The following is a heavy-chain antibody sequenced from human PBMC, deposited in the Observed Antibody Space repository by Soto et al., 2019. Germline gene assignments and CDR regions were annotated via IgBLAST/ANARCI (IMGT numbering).Heavy chain of an antibody. CDR2: FDPEDGET. V-gene: IGHV1-24*01. CDR1: GYTLTELS. D-gene: IGHD3-3*01. CDR3: ATVGSVDFWSGYSY. J-gene: IGHJ4*02. Sequence: ASEKVSCKVSGYTLTELSMHWVRQAPGKGLEWMGGFDPEDGETIYAQKFQGRVTMTEDTSTDTAYMELSSLRSEDTAVYYCATVGSVDFWSGYSYWGQGTLVTVSS.